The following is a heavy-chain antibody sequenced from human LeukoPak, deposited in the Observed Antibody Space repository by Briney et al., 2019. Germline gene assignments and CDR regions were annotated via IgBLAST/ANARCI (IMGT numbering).Heavy chain of an antibody. Sequence: ASVKVSCKASGYTFTSYGISWVRQAPGQGLEWMGWISAYNGNTNYAQKLQGRVTMTTDTSTSTAYMELRSLRSDDTAVYYCAREANIVVVVAVTLVSDYWGQGTLVTVSS. CDR3: AREANIVVVVAVTLVSDY. CDR2: ISAYNGNT. J-gene: IGHJ4*02. V-gene: IGHV1-18*01. CDR1: GYTFTSYG. D-gene: IGHD2-15*01.